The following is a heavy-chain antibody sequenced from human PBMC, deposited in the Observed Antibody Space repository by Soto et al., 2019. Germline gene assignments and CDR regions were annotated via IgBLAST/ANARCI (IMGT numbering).Heavy chain of an antibody. Sequence: ASVKVCCKASGYSFTSLDINWVRQTTGQGLEWMGWMEPSSGKTGYAQRFQDRVTMTRDTSINTAYMELRSLTSDDTAFYYCARGVTAGVDYWGHGTLVTVSS. J-gene: IGHJ4*01. CDR3: ARGVTAGVDY. CDR2: MEPSSGKT. V-gene: IGHV1-8*01. D-gene: IGHD3-10*01. CDR1: GYSFTSLD.